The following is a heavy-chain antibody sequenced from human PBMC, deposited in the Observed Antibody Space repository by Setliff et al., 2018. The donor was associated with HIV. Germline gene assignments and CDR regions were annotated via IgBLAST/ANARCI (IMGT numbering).Heavy chain of an antibody. CDR2: IYKSAST. V-gene: IGHV4-59*08. Sequence: SETLSLTCTVSGDSISTDYWTWIRQPPGKGLEWIGYIYKSASTSYNPSLRSRVTISVDTSKNQFSLKLSSVTAADTAVYYCARHSPSDYWGQGTLVTVSS. CDR1: GDSISTDY. J-gene: IGHJ4*02. CDR3: ARHSPSDY.